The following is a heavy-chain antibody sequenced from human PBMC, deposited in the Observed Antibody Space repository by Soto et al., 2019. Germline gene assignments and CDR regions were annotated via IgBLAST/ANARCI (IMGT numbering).Heavy chain of an antibody. Sequence: QVQLEQSGAEVKKPGASVKVSCKASGFIFANYGFTWVRQAPGQGLEWMGWISAYNGNTNHAQKFQDRIYMTTDTSXXTAYMDLRRLRSDDTAVYYCARDPVVRGVMDGMDVWGQGTTVTVSS. CDR3: ARDPVVRGVMDGMDV. CDR2: ISAYNGNT. D-gene: IGHD3-10*01. J-gene: IGHJ6*02. CDR1: GFIFANYG. V-gene: IGHV1-18*01.